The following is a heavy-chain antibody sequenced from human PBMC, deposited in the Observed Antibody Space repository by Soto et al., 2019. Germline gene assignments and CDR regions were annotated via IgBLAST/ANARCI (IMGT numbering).Heavy chain of an antibody. J-gene: IGHJ4*02. CDR2: ISYDGSNK. CDR1: GFTFSSYG. CDR3: AGLSAAIDY. V-gene: IGHV3-30*03. Sequence: AGGSLRLSCAASGFTFSSYGMHWVRQAPGKGLEWVAVISYDGSNKYYADSVKGRFTISRDNSKNTLYLQMNSLRAEDTAVYYCAGLSAAIDYWGQGTLVTVSS. D-gene: IGHD3-16*02.